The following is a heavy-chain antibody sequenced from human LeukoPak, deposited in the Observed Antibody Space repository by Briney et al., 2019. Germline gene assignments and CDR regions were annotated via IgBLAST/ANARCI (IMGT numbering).Heavy chain of an antibody. CDR2: IYSGGNT. CDR3: AREVYSSTWFDL. V-gene: IGHV3-66*01. D-gene: IGHD6-13*01. J-gene: IGHJ5*02. Sequence: QAGGSLRLSCAASGFTVSSNYMSWVRQAPGKGLEWVSVIYSGGNTYYTDSVKGRFSISRDDSINTVYLQMNSLRADDTAVYYCAREVYSSTWFDLWGRGTLVTVSS. CDR1: GFTVSSNY.